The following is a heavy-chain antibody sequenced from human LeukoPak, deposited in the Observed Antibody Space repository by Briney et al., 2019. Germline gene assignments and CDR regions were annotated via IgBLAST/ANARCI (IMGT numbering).Heavy chain of an antibody. Sequence: SVKVSCKASGVTFISYGITWVRQAPGQGLEWMGGIIPIFGKTNYAQKFQGRVTITADESTSTAYLEVNSLTSADTAMYYCARDYDSSGPQKNFFDFWGQGTLVTVSS. D-gene: IGHD3-22*01. J-gene: IGHJ4*02. CDR2: IIPIFGKT. CDR1: GVTFISYG. V-gene: IGHV1-69*13. CDR3: ARDYDSSGPQKNFFDF.